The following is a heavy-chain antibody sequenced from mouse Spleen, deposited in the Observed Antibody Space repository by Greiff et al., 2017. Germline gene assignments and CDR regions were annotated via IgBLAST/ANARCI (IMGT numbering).Heavy chain of an antibody. J-gene: IGHJ4*01. Sequence: VQLQQSGPELVKPGASVKISCKASGYSFTSYYIHWVKQRPGQGLEWIGWIYPGSGNTKYNEKFKGKATLTADTSSSTAYMQLSSLTSEDSAVYYCASGIATDAMDYWGQGTSVTVSS. V-gene: IGHV1-66*01. CDR2: IYPGSGNT. D-gene: IGHD5-2*01. CDR1: GYSFTSYY. CDR3: ASGIATDAMDY.